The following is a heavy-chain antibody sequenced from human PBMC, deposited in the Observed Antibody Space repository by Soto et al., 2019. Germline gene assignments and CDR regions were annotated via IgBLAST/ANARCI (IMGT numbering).Heavy chain of an antibody. CDR1: GYTFTSYD. D-gene: IGHD2-15*01. CDR3: ARQTREKTFRRVSCSGGSCYGWFDP. J-gene: IGHJ5*02. Sequence: ASVKVSCKASGYTFTSYDINWVRQATGQGLEWMGWMNPNSGNTGYAQKFQGRVTMTRNTSISTAYMELSSLRSEDTAVYYCARQTREKTFRRVSCSGGSCYGWFDPWGQGTLVTVSS. CDR2: MNPNSGNT. V-gene: IGHV1-8*01.